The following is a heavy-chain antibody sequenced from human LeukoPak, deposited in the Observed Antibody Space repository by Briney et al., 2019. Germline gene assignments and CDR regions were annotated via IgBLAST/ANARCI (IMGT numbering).Heavy chain of an antibody. CDR3: AKDRCSGGNCYTVFDY. V-gene: IGHV3-23*01. Sequence: GGSLRLSCAASGFTFSTYVMSWVRQAPGKGLEWVSATLGSGDSTFYADSVKGRFTISRDSSKNTLYLHMNSLRAEDTAVYHCAKDRCSGGNCYTVFDYWGQGTLVTVS. CDR2: TLGSGDST. D-gene: IGHD2-15*01. CDR1: GFTFSTYV. J-gene: IGHJ4*02.